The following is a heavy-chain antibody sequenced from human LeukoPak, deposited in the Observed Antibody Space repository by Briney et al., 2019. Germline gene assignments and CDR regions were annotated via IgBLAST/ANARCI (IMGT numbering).Heavy chain of an antibody. J-gene: IGHJ6*04. CDR1: GGSFSGYY. V-gene: IGHV4-34*01. CDR3: ARDRGVLLYGYGMDV. Sequence: PSETLSLTCAVYGGSFSGYYWSCIRHPPGKGLEWMGEINHSGSTNYNPSLKSRVTISVDTSKNQFSLKLSSVTPEDTAVYYCARDRGVLLYGYGMDVWGKGTTVTVSS. D-gene: IGHD3-10*01. CDR2: INHSGST.